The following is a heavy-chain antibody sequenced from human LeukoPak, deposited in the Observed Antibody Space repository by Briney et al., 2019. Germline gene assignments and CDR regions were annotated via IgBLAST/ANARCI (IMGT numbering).Heavy chain of an antibody. J-gene: IGHJ6*03. D-gene: IGHD6-13*01. V-gene: IGHV4-34*01. Sequence: PSEILSLTCAVYGGSFSGYYWSWIRQPPGKGLEWIGEINHSGSTNYNPSLKSRVTISVDTSKNQFSLKLSSVTAADTAVYYCARAAVSSSWRPNIYYYYMDVWGKGTTATVSS. CDR3: ARAAVSSSWRPNIYYYYMDV. CDR1: GGSFSGYY. CDR2: INHSGST.